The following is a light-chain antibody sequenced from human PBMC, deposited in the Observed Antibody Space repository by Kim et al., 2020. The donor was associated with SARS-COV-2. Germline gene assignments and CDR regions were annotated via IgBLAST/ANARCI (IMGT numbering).Light chain of an antibody. V-gene: IGKV3-11*01. CDR1: QSVRSY. J-gene: IGKJ4*01. CDR3: QQRSSWPLT. Sequence: EIVLTQSPATLSLSPGESATLSCRASQSVRSYLAWYQQKPGQAPRLVIYDVSNRATGIPARFSGSGSGTDFTLTISSLEPEDFAVYYCQQRSSWPLTFGGGTKLEI. CDR2: DVS.